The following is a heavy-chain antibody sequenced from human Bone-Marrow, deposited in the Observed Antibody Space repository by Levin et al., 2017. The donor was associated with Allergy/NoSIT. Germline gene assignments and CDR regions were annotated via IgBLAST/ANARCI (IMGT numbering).Heavy chain of an antibody. D-gene: IGHD3-3*01. Sequence: PGGSLRLSCAASGFTFSSYAMSWVRQAPGKGLEWVSAISGSGGSTYYADSVKGRFTISRDNSKNTLYLQMNSLRAEDTAVYYCASNDFWSGYYRGGYYFDYWGQGTLVTVSS. CDR3: ASNDFWSGYYRGGYYFDY. CDR2: ISGSGGST. CDR1: GFTFSSYA. V-gene: IGHV3-23*01. J-gene: IGHJ4*02.